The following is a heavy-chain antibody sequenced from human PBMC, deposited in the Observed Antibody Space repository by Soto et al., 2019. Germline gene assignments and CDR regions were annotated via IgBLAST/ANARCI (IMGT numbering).Heavy chain of an antibody. CDR1: GFTFSSYA. J-gene: IGHJ4*02. CDR2: ISGSGGST. V-gene: IGHV3-23*01. Sequence: EVQLLESGGGLVQPGGSLRLSCAASGFTFSSYAMNWVRQAPGKGLEWVSVISGSGGSTYYADSVQGRFTISRDNSKNTLYLQMNSLRAEDTAVYYCARRSSGWYFDYWGQGTLVTVSS. D-gene: IGHD6-19*01. CDR3: ARRSSGWYFDY.